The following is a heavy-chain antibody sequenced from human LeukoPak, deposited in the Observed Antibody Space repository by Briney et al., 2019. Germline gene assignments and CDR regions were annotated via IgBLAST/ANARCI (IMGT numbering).Heavy chain of an antibody. J-gene: IGHJ3*02. CDR2: ISSSSSYI. V-gene: IGHV3-21*04. Sequence: GGSLRLSCAASGFTFSSYSMNWVRQAPGKGLEWVSSISSSSSYIYYADSVKGRFTISRDNAKNSLYLQMNTLRAEDTALYYCARETTVTRRYAFDIWGQGTMVTVSS. D-gene: IGHD4-17*01. CDR1: GFTFSSYS. CDR3: ARETTVTRRYAFDI.